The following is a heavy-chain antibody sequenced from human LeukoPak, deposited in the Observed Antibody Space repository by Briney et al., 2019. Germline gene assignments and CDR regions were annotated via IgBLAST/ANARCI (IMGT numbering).Heavy chain of an antibody. CDR3: ARNRWLDF. CDR1: GGSISSSPYY. V-gene: IGHV4-39*01. Sequence: PSETLSLTCTVSGGSISSSPYYWGWIRQPPGKGLEWIGNIYYSGSTYYNPSLKTRVTISVDTSKNQFSLKLTSVTAADTAVYYCARNRWLDFWGQGTLVTVSS. CDR2: IYYSGST. J-gene: IGHJ4*02. D-gene: IGHD5-24*01.